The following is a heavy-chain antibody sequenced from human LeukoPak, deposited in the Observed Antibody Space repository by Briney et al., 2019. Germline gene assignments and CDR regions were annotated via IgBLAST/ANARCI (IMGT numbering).Heavy chain of an antibody. V-gene: IGHV4-38-2*02. Sequence: PSETLSLTCSVSDYSISSGYYWGWIRQPPGKGLEWIGSIYHSGSTYYNPSLKSRVTISVDTSKNHFSLELTSVTAADTAVYYCARIETYSSGWYDAFFDYWGQGTLVTVSS. CDR3: ARIETYSSGWYDAFFDY. CDR1: DYSISSGYY. CDR2: IYHSGST. J-gene: IGHJ4*02. D-gene: IGHD6-19*01.